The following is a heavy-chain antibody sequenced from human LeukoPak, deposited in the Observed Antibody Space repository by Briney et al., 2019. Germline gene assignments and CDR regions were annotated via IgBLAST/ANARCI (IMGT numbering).Heavy chain of an antibody. V-gene: IGHV4-61*02. CDR2: IYTSGST. CDR1: GGSISSGSYY. Sequence: SETLSLTCTVSGGSISSGSYYWSWIRQPAGKGLEWIGRIYTSGSTNYNPSLKSRVTISVDTSKNQFSLKLSSVTAADTAVYYCARDIDTYYYGSGSYYKGPTNTWFDPWGQGTLVTVSS. J-gene: IGHJ5*02. D-gene: IGHD3-10*01. CDR3: ARDIDTYYYGSGSYYKGPTNTWFDP.